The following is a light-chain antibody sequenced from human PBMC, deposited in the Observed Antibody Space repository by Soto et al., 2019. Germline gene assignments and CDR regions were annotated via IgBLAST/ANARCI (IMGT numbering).Light chain of an antibody. CDR3: SSYTSSYV. V-gene: IGLV2-14*01. CDR1: SSDVGDYNY. J-gene: IGLJ1*01. Sequence: QSALTQPASVSGSPGQSITISCTGTSSDVGDYNYVSWYQQHTGKAPKLMIYEVSNRPSGVSNRFSGSKSGNTASLTISGLQAEDEADYYCSSYTSSYVFGTGTKLTVL. CDR2: EVS.